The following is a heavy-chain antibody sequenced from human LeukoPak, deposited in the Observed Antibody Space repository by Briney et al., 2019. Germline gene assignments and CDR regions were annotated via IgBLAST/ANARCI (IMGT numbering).Heavy chain of an antibody. Sequence: PGGSLRLSCAASGFTVSSNYMSWVRQAPGKGLEWVSVISSGGGTYYADSLKVRFTISRDNSKNTLYLQMNSLRVEDTAVYYCARASPADYFGLDVWGQGTTVTVSS. CDR2: ISSGGGT. CDR3: ARASPADYFGLDV. V-gene: IGHV3-66*01. J-gene: IGHJ6*02. D-gene: IGHD6-6*01. CDR1: GFTVSSNY.